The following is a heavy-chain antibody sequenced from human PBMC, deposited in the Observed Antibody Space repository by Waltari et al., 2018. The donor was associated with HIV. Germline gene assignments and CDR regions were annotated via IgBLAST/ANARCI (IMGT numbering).Heavy chain of an antibody. V-gene: IGHV1-46*01. CDR3: ARDLGSGWYVWYFQH. J-gene: IGHJ1*01. CDR2: INPSGGST. CDR1: GYTFTSYY. D-gene: IGHD6-19*01. Sequence: QVQLVQSGAEVKKPGASVKVSCKASGYTFTSYYMHWVRQAPGQGLEWMGIINPSGGSTSYAQKFQGRVTMTRDTSTSTVYMELSSLRSEDTAVYYCARDLGSGWYVWYFQHWGQGTLVTVSS.